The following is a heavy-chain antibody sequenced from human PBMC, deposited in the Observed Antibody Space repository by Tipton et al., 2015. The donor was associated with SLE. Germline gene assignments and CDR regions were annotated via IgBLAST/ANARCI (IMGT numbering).Heavy chain of an antibody. Sequence: TLSLTCTVSGGSIKSYYWSWIRQPPGKGLGWIGYIYYNVSANNNPSLKSRVTMSVDTSKNQFSLKLSSVTAADTAVYYCVGATSYYFDYWGQGTLVTVSS. D-gene: IGHD6-6*01. CDR2: IYYNVSA. CDR3: VGATSYYFDY. J-gene: IGHJ4*02. V-gene: IGHV4-59*01. CDR1: GGSIKSYY.